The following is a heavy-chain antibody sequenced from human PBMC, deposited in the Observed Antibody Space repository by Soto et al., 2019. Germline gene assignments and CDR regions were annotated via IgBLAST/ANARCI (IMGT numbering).Heavy chain of an antibody. CDR3: TRARWAGTSDAFDI. CDR2: INPNTGGT. Sequence: APVKVSCKASGYTFTDYYLHWVRQATGQGLECLGWINPNTGGTDSAQRFQGRVTMTRDTSIRIAYMELSRLRSDDTAMYYCTRARWAGTSDAFDIWGQGTMVTGSS. CDR1: GYTFTDYY. J-gene: IGHJ3*02. D-gene: IGHD6-19*01. V-gene: IGHV1-2*02.